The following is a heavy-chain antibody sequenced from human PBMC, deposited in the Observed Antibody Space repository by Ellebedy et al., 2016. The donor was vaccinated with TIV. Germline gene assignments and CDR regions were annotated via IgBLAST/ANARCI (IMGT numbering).Heavy chain of an antibody. CDR3: AKQRGHPVDAYYFDC. CDR1: GFSFSSYA. CDR2: ISYSGSSL. J-gene: IGHJ4*02. Sequence: PGGSLRLSCAASGFSFSSYAMSWVRQAPGKGLEWVSGISYSGSSLWYSDSVKGRFTISSDNSKNTLSLQMNGLRAEDTATYYCAKQRGHPVDAYYFDCWGQGTLVSVSS. D-gene: IGHD1-1*01. V-gene: IGHV3-23*01.